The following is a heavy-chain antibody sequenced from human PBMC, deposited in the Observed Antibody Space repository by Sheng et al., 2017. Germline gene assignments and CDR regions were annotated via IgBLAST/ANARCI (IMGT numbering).Heavy chain of an antibody. Sequence: QVQLQQWGAGLLKPSETLSLTCAVYGGSFSGYYWSWIRQPPGKGLEWIGEINHSGSTNYNPSLKSRVTISVDTSKNQFSLKLSSVTAADTAVYYCARRPYYDLCRWFDPWGQGTLVTVSS. CDR3: ARRPYYDLCRWFDP. V-gene: IGHV4-34*01. D-gene: IGHD3-3*01. CDR1: GGSFSGYY. J-gene: IGHJ5*02. CDR2: INHSGST.